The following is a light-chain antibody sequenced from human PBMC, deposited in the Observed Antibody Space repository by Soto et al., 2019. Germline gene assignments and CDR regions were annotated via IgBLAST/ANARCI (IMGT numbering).Light chain of an antibody. CDR1: QGISNY. Sequence: AIRMTQSPSSFSASTGDRVTITCRASQGISNYLAWYQQKPGKVPKLLIYKASTLKSGVPSRFSGSGSGTEFTLTISSLQSEDFAVYYCQHYDNWTFGQGTRREIK. CDR3: QHYDNWT. J-gene: IGKJ5*01. V-gene: IGKV1-8*01. CDR2: KAS.